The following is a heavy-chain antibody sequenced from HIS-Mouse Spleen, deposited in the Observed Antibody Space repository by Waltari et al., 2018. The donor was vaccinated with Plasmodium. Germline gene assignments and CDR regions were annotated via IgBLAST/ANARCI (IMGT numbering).Heavy chain of an antibody. J-gene: IGHJ2*01. Sequence: EVQLVEYGGGLVQPGGSLSFSWAAAGFTFSGSWMSWVRQVPGKGLEWVANIKQDGSEKYYVDSVKGRFTISRDNAKNSLYLQMNSLRAEDTAVYYCASSWYWYFDLWGRGTLVTVSS. CDR2: IKQDGSEK. D-gene: IGHD6-13*01. CDR3: ASSWYWYFDL. V-gene: IGHV3-7*01. CDR1: GFTFSGSW.